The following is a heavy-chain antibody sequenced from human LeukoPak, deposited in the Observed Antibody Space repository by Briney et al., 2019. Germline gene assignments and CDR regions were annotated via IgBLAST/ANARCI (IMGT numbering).Heavy chain of an antibody. V-gene: IGHV1-18*01. CDR3: ATSIVVPAAMSDFDY. J-gene: IGHJ4*02. CDR1: GYTFTIYG. D-gene: IGHD2-2*01. Sequence: GASVKVSCKASGYTFTIYGITWVRQAPGQGLEWMGWISAYNGNTNYAQKFQGRVTMTEDTSTDTAYMELSSLRSEDTAVYYCATSIVVPAAMSDFDYWGQGTLVTVSS. CDR2: ISAYNGNT.